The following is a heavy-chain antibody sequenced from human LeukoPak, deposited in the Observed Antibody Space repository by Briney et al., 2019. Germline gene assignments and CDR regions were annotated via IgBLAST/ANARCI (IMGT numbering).Heavy chain of an antibody. D-gene: IGHD3-3*01. V-gene: IGHV3-23*01. CDR3: AKGVRDYWSAYYRD. J-gene: IGHJ4*02. Sequence: GGSLRLSCAASGFTFGSYAMSWVRQAPGKGLEWVSGISSSGGSPYYTDSVKGRFTISRDNSKDTLYLQMTSLRAEDTAVYYCAKGVRDYWSAYYRDWGQGTLVTVSS. CDR1: GFTFGSYA. CDR2: ISSSGGSP.